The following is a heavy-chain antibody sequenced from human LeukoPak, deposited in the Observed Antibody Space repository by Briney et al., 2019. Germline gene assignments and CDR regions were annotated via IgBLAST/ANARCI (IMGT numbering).Heavy chain of an antibody. CDR1: GFTFSSYS. D-gene: IGHD2-2*01. CDR2: ISSSSSYI. J-gene: IGHJ4*02. Sequence: GGSLRLSCAASGFTFSSYSTNWVRQAPGKGLEWVSSISSSSSYIYYADSVKGRFTISRDNAKNSLYLQMNSLRAEDTAVYYCARSDPSVPAAPDYWGQGTLVTVSS. V-gene: IGHV3-21*01. CDR3: ARSDPSVPAAPDY.